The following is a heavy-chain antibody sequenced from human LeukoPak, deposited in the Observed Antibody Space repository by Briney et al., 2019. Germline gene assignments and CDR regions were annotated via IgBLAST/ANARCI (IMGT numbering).Heavy chain of an antibody. CDR3: ARGFLLLWFGELSDYFDY. CDR2: MNPNSGNT. Sequence: GASVKVSCKASGYTFTSYDINWVRQATGQGLEWMGWMNPNSGNTGYAQKFQGRVTMTRNTSISTAYMELSSLRSEDTAVYYCARGFLLLWFGELSDYFDYWGQGTPVTVSS. J-gene: IGHJ4*02. CDR1: GYTFTSYD. D-gene: IGHD3-10*01. V-gene: IGHV1-8*01.